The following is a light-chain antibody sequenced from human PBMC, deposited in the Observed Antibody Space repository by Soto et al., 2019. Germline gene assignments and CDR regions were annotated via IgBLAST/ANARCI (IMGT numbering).Light chain of an antibody. CDR3: QQYYNLPIT. CDR2: GAT. Sequence: QMTQFHSSLSASVGYRFTITCLASHFVGSFLNWYQQKPGNAPKVLIYGATSLKSGVPSRFRGSGSGTDFTLTISGLQVEDFATYSCQQYYNLPITFCQGARLEIK. CDR1: HFVGSF. V-gene: IGKV1-39*01. J-gene: IGKJ5*01.